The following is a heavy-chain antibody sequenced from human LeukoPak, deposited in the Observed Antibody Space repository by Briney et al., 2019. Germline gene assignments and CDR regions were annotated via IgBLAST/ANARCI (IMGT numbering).Heavy chain of an antibody. Sequence: PGRSLRLSCAASGFTFDDYAMHWVRQAPGKGLEWVSGISWNSGSIGYADSVKGRFTISRDNAKNSLYLQMNSLRAEDTALYYCAKGLTYYYDSSGSAVYSDYWGQGTLVTVSS. V-gene: IGHV3-9*01. J-gene: IGHJ4*02. D-gene: IGHD3-22*01. CDR2: ISWNSGSI. CDR1: GFTFDDYA. CDR3: AKGLTYYYDSSGSAVYSDY.